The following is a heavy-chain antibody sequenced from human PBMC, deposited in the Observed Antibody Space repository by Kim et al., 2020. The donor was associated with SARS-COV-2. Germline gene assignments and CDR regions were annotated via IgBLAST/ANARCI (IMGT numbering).Heavy chain of an antibody. CDR2: INTYFITT. V-gene: IGHV3-74*01. J-gene: IGHJ4*02. CDR1: GFTFSSYW. CDR3: TRLATGPSPDY. Sequence: GGSLRLSCAASGFTFSSYWIHWVRQAPGKGLFFFSIINTYFITTIHSYSLNFLFTISIYNSRNTLYLQMNSLRAEDTAIYYCTRLATGPSPDYWGQGTLVTVSS.